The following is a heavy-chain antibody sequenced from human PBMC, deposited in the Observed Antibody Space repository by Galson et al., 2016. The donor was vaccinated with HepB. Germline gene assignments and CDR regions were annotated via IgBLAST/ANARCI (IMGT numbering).Heavy chain of an antibody. D-gene: IGHD6-25*01. V-gene: IGHV3-9*01. Sequence: KVSCAASGFNFDSYAIHWVRQAPGQGLEWVSRISTYNGSTSYAETVKGRFTISTDNATTSPYMEMNSLRTEDTAMYYCAKGWLAAGPGRMDVWGQGTLVTASS. CDR1: GFNFDSYA. CDR3: AKGWLAAGPGRMDV. CDR2: ISTYNGST. J-gene: IGHJ6*02.